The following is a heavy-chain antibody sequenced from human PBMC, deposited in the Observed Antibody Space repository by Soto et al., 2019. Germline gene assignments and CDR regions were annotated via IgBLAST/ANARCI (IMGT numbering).Heavy chain of an antibody. J-gene: IGHJ6*02. V-gene: IGHV1-8*01. CDR2: MNPNSGNT. Sequence: ASVKVSCKASGYTFTSYDINWVRQATGQGLEWMGWMNPNSGNTGYAQKFQGRVTMTRNTSISTAYMELSSLRSEDTAVYYCARLKMVRGVIWHYYYGMDVWGQGTTVTVSS. D-gene: IGHD3-10*01. CDR1: GYTFTSYD. CDR3: ARLKMVRGVIWHYYYGMDV.